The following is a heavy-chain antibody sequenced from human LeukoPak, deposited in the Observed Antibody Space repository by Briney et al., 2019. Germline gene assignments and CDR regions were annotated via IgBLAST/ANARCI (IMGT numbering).Heavy chain of an antibody. D-gene: IGHD6-19*01. CDR2: ISYSGST. V-gene: IGHV4-59*01. J-gene: IGHJ4*02. CDR1: GGSISTYY. Sequence: SETLSLTCTVSGGSISTYYWSWIRQPPGKGLEWIGYISYSGSTNYNPSLKSRVTIPVDTSKNQFSLKLNSVTAADTAVYYCARGSYASGWYDYWGQGTLVTVSS. CDR3: ARGSYASGWYDY.